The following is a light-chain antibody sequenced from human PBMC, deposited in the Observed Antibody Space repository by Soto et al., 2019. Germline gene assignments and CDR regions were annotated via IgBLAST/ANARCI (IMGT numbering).Light chain of an antibody. CDR1: ESIATY. CDR3: QHNYGTRT. Sequence: DIQMTQSPSSLSASVGDRVTISCRASESIATYLNWYQQKSGKAPKLLIYGASSLQSGVPSRFSGSGSGTDFTLTISSLQPDDFATYYCQHNYGTRTFGQGTKVEIK. CDR2: GAS. V-gene: IGKV1-39*01. J-gene: IGKJ1*01.